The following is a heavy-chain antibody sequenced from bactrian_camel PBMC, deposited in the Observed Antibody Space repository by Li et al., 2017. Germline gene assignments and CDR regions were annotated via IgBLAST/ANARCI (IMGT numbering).Heavy chain of an antibody. D-gene: IGHD6*01. CDR3: AAGPWYTDEYKY. Sequence: HVQLVESGGGAVQSGGSLRLTCAASGNIYSSYCMGWFRQTPGKEREGVATIDSDGNTSYADSVKGRFTISQDNAKNTVYLQMVSLKSEDTGLYYCAAGPWYTDEYKYWGQGTQVTVS. V-gene: IGHV3S53*01. J-gene: IGHJ4*01. CDR2: IDSDGNT. CDR1: GNIYSSYC.